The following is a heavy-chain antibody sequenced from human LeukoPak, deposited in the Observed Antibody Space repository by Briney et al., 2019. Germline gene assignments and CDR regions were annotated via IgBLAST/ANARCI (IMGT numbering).Heavy chain of an antibody. CDR2: INPNSGGT. V-gene: IGHV1-2*02. Sequence: ASVKVSCKASGYTFTGYYMHWVRQAPGQGLEWMGWINPNSGGTDYAQKFQGRVTMTRDTSISTAYMELNRLRSDDTAVYYCARVPAFGGWYVDFDYWGQGTLVTVSS. J-gene: IGHJ4*02. D-gene: IGHD6-19*01. CDR3: ARVPAFGGWYVDFDY. CDR1: GYTFTGYY.